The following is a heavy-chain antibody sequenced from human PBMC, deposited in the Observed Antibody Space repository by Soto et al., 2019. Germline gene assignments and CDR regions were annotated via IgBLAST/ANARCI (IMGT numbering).Heavy chain of an antibody. J-gene: IGHJ6*02. CDR2: INAGNGNT. Sequence: ASVKVSCKASGYTFTSYAMHWVRQAPGQRLEWMGWINAGNGNTKYSQKFQGRVTITRDTSASTAYMELSSLRSEDTAVYYCARGSYYDFWSGHWDYYYGMDVWGQGTMVTASS. CDR3: ARGSYYDFWSGHWDYYYGMDV. V-gene: IGHV1-3*01. D-gene: IGHD3-3*01. CDR1: GYTFTSYA.